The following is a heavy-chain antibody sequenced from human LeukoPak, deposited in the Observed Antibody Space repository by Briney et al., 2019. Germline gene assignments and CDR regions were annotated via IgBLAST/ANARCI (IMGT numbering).Heavy chain of an antibody. J-gene: IGHJ4*02. Sequence: GASVKVSCESSGYTFTAYAVHWVRQAPGQGLGWMGWITPSDGANYAQKFQGRVTMTRDTSMSTAYMDLNRLTSDDTAVYFCARDRYGDGFAHFDYWGQGTLVTVSS. V-gene: IGHV1-2*02. D-gene: IGHD5-24*01. CDR1: GYTFTAYA. CDR3: ARDRYGDGFAHFDY. CDR2: ITPSDGA.